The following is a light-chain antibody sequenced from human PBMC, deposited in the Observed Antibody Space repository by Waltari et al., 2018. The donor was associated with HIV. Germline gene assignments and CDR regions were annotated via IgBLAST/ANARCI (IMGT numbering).Light chain of an antibody. J-gene: IGLJ3*02. V-gene: IGLV2-18*02. CDR3: SSFTSSSTVV. CDR2: EVT. CDR1: SSDVGSYYL. Sequence: QSALTQPPSVSGSPGQSVTISCTGTSSDVGSYYLVSWYQQSPGTAPKLMVYEVTYRPSGVPERFSGSKSGNTASLTISGLQAEDEADYYCSSFTSSSTVVFGGGTKLTVL.